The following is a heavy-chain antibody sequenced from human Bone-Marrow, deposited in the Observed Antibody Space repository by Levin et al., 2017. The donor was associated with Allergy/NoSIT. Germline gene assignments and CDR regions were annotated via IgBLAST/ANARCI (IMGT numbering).Heavy chain of an antibody. V-gene: IGHV4-39*01. CDR3: ARIIVGRGTRSGPYYFES. Sequence: NPSETLSLTCTVSGGSISDSFYYWGWIRQAPETGLEWIGTIYHSGNTHYKAAHKSRVTISVDTSKNQFSLRLSSVTTADTAVYYCARIIVGRGTRSGPYYFESWGQGTLVTVSS. J-gene: IGHJ4*02. D-gene: IGHD1-26*01. CDR1: GGSISDSFYY. CDR2: IYHSGNT.